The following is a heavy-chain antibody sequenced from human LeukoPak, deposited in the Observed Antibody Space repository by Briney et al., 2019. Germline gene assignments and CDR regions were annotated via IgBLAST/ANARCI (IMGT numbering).Heavy chain of an antibody. V-gene: IGHV3-33*01. CDR3: ARDAGYYDSSGPLYYFDY. D-gene: IGHD3-22*01. Sequence: PGGSLRLSCAASGFTFSSYGMHWVRQAPGKGLEWVAVIWYDGSNKYYADSVKGRFTISRDNSKNTLYLQMNSLRAEDTAVYYCARDAGYYDSSGPLYYFDYWGQGTLVTVSS. CDR1: GFTFSSYG. CDR2: IWYDGSNK. J-gene: IGHJ4*02.